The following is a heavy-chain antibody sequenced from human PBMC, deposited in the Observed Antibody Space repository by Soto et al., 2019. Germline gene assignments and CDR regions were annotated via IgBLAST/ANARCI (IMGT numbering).Heavy chain of an antibody. J-gene: IGHJ4*02. CDR1: GGSIANYY. Sequence: SETLSLTCSVSGGSIANYYWSWIRQPPGKGLEWIGYVYYSGSTNYNPSLKSRVTMSVDTSRNLFSLKLTSVTAADTAMYYCARLGWGNGDSDYWGQGTLVTVSS. CDR2: VYYSGST. D-gene: IGHD2-21*01. V-gene: IGHV4-59*01. CDR3: ARLGWGNGDSDY.